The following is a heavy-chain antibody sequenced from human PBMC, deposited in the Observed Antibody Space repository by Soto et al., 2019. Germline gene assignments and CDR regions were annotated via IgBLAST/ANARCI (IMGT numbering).Heavy chain of an antibody. CDR2: INPNSGGT. J-gene: IGHJ4*02. Sequence: QVQLVQSGAEVKKPGASVKVSCKASGYTFTGYYMHWVRQAPGQGLEWMGWINPNSGGTNYAQKFQGWVTMTTDTSISTAYMELSRLRSDDTAVYYCARKLGYCSSTSCYGDYFDYWGQGTLVTVAS. V-gene: IGHV1-2*04. CDR3: ARKLGYCSSTSCYGDYFDY. D-gene: IGHD2-2*01. CDR1: GYTFTGYY.